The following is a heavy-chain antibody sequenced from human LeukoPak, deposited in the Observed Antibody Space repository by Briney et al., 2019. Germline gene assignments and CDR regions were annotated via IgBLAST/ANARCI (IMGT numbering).Heavy chain of an antibody. CDR3: ARAGVDTAMVRIDY. J-gene: IGHJ4*02. D-gene: IGHD5-18*01. CDR1: GDSISSGGYY. V-gene: IGHV4-31*03. Sequence: PSQTLSLTCTVSGDSISSGGYYWNWIRQHPGKGLEWIGYIYYSGSTYYNPSLKSRITISVDTSKNQFSLKLSSVTAADTAVYYCARAGVDTAMVRIDYWGQGTLVTVSS. CDR2: IYYSGST.